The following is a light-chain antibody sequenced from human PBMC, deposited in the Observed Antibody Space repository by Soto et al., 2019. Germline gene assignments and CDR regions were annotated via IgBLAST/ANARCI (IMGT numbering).Light chain of an antibody. Sequence: DIPMTQSPSSLSASVGDRVTITCRASQSISSYLNWYQQKPGKAPKLLIYAASSLQSGVPSRFSGSGSGTAFTLTISSLQPEDFATYYCQQSYSTLYTFGQGTKLEIK. CDR2: AAS. CDR3: QQSYSTLYT. CDR1: QSISSY. J-gene: IGKJ2*01. V-gene: IGKV1-39*01.